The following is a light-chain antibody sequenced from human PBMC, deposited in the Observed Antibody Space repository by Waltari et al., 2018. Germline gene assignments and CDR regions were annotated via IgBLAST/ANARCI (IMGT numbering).Light chain of an antibody. J-gene: IGKJ3*01. Sequence: DIQMTQSPTSLSASGGARVHITCRASQSISSYLNWYQQRPGKAPKLLISSASSLQSGVPSRFSGSGSGTDFTLTISSLQPEDIATYYCQHSYTTPLTFGPGSKVEIK. CDR2: SAS. CDR3: QHSYTTPLT. V-gene: IGKV1-39*01. CDR1: QSISSY.